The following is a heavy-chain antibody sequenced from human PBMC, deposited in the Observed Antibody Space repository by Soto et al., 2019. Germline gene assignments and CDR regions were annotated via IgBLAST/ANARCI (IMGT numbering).Heavy chain of an antibody. D-gene: IGHD3-3*01. V-gene: IGHV3-23*01. CDR3: ASPITIFGVVAPYYYYGMDV. J-gene: IGHJ6*02. Sequence: PGGSLRLSCAASGFTFSSYAMSWVRQAPGKGLEWVSAISGSGGSTYYADSVKGRFTISRDNSKNTLYLQMNSLRAEDTAVYYCASPITIFGVVAPYYYYGMDVWGQGTTVTVSS. CDR2: ISGSGGST. CDR1: GFTFSSYA.